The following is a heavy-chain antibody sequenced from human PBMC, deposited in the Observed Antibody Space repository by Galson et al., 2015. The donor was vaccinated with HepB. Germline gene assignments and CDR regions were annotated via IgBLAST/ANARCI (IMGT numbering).Heavy chain of an antibody. J-gene: IGHJ4*02. CDR3: AREWRGGLSQGPGVDY. D-gene: IGHD3-10*01. CDR2: ISSSSNTI. CDR1: GFTFSSYS. Sequence: SLRLSCAASGFTFSSYSMSWVRQAPGKGLEWVSDISSSSNTIYYADSVKGRFTISRDNAKNSLYLQMNSLRAEDTAVYYCAREWRGGLSQGPGVDYWGQGTLVTVPS. V-gene: IGHV3-48*01.